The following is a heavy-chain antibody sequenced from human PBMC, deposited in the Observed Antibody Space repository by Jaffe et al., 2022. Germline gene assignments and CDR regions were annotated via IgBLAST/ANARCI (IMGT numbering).Heavy chain of an antibody. D-gene: IGHD3-3*01. V-gene: IGHV4-39*01. CDR3: ARQIGPYTIFGVVITLDAFDI. J-gene: IGHJ3*02. CDR1: GGSISSSSYY. CDR2: IYYSGST. Sequence: QLQLQESGPGLVKPSETLSLTCTVSGGSISSSSYYWGWIRQPPGKGLEWIGSIYYSGSTYYNPSLKSRVTISVDTSKNQFSLKLSSVTAADTAVYYCARQIGPYTIFGVVITLDAFDIWGQGTMVTVSS.